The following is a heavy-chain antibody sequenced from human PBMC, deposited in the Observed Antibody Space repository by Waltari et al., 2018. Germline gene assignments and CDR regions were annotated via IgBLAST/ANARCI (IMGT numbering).Heavy chain of an antibody. V-gene: IGHV1-8*01. CDR1: GYTFTSYD. CDR3: ARGLRVMVRGVIIALGY. J-gene: IGHJ4*02. Sequence: QVQLVQSGAEVKKPGASVKVSCKASGYTFTSYDINWVRQANGQGLEWMGWMNPNSGNTGYAQKFQGRVTMTRNTSISTAYMELSSLRSEDTAVYYCARGLRVMVRGVIIALGYWGQGTLVTVSS. CDR2: MNPNSGNT. D-gene: IGHD3-10*01.